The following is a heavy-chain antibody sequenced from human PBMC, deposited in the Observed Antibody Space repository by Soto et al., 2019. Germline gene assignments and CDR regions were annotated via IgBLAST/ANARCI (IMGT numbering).Heavy chain of an antibody. CDR1: GFDASVNY. CDR3: VRENYYYGMDV. V-gene: IGHV3-66*01. J-gene: IGHJ6*02. CDR2: INNAGTT. Sequence: EVQLVESGGTLAQPGGSLRLSCAASGFDASVNYMTWVRQGPGKGLQWVSVINNAGTTFYADSVKGRFTLSRDNSKNTVYLQMNSLRVEDTAMYYCVRENYYYGMDVWGQGTAVTVSS.